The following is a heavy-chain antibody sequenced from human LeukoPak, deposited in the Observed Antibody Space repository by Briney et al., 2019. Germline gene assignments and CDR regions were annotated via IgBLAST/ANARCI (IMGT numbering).Heavy chain of an antibody. CDR2: ISSSGSTI. J-gene: IGHJ6*02. V-gene: IGHV3-48*03. CDR1: GFTFSSYE. CDR3: ARDGGYCSSTSCYTEDYYYYGMDV. Sequence: AGGSLRLSSAASGFTFSSYEMNWVRQAPGKGLEWVSYISSSGSTIYYADSVKGRFTISRDNAKNSLYLQMNSLRAEDTAVYYCARDGGYCSSTSCYTEDYYYYGMDVWGQGTTVTVSS. D-gene: IGHD2-2*02.